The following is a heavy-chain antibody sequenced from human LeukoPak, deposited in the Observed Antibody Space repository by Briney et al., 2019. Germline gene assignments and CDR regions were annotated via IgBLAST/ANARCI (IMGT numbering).Heavy chain of an antibody. CDR1: GYFFTSYG. V-gene: IGHV1-18*04. J-gene: IGHJ2*01. D-gene: IGHD1-20*01. CDR3: ARLGITGTTSRDWYFDL. CDR2: ISPHNGNT. Sequence: ASVKVSCKASGYFFTSYGINWVRQAPGQGLEWMGWISPHNGNTKYAQKVEGRVTMTADTSTNTAYMELRSLRSDDTAVYFCARLGITGTTSRDWYFDLWGRGTLVTVAS.